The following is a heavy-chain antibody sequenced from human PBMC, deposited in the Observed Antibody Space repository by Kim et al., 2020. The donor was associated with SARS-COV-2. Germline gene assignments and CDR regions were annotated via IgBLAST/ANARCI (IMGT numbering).Heavy chain of an antibody. CDR3: ARVIVGAPPFDY. J-gene: IGHJ4*02. D-gene: IGHD1-26*01. CDR2: ISSSSSYI. V-gene: IGHV3-21*01. CDR1: GFTFSSYS. Sequence: GGSLRLSCAASGFTFSSYSMNWVRQAPGKGLEWVSSISSSSSYIYYADSVKGRFTISRDNAKNSLYLQMNSLRAEDTAVYYCARVIVGAPPFDYWGQGTLVTVSS.